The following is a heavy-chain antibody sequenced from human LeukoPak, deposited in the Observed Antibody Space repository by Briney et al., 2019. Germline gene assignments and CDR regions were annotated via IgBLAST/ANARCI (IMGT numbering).Heavy chain of an antibody. CDR2: IKQDGSEK. CDR3: ARPGYSSSWFDY. V-gene: IGHV3-7*01. CDR1: GFTFNNYW. Sequence: GGSLRLSCAASGFTFNNYWMTWVRQAPGEGLEWVANIKQDGSEKYYVDSVKGRFTISRDNAKNSLYLQMNSLRAEDTAVYYCARPGYSSSWFDYWGQGTLVTVSS. D-gene: IGHD6-13*01. J-gene: IGHJ4*02.